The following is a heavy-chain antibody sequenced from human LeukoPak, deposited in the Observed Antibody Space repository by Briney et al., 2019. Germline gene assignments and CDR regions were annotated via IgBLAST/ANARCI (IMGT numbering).Heavy chain of an antibody. Sequence: AASVKVSYKASGYSFANLGISWVRQAPGQGLEWMGWISAYNGHTKYAQNLQGRLTMTTDTSTSTAYMELRSLRSDDTAVYYCARDLGYGDYGYWGQGTLVTVSS. CDR2: ISAYNGHT. CDR1: GYSFANLG. V-gene: IGHV1-18*01. D-gene: IGHD4-17*01. CDR3: ARDLGYGDYGY. J-gene: IGHJ4*02.